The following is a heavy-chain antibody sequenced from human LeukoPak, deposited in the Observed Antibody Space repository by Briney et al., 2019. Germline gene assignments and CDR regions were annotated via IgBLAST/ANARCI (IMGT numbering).Heavy chain of an antibody. V-gene: IGHV1-2*02. CDR3: ARRSITMVRGASWGLFDY. CDR2: INPNSGCT. D-gene: IGHD3-10*01. J-gene: IGHJ4*02. Sequence: ASVKVSCKASGYTFTGYYMHWGRQAPGQGLEWMGWINPNSGCTNYAQKFQGRGTMTRDTAISTAYMELSRLRSDDTAVYYCARRSITMVRGASWGLFDYWGQGTLVTVSS. CDR1: GYTFTGYY.